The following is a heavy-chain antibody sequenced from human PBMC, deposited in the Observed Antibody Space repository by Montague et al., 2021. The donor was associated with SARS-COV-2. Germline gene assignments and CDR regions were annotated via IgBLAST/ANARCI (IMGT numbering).Heavy chain of an antibody. D-gene: IGHD3-22*01. V-gene: IGHV3-21*01. CDR2: MSNSNSYI. J-gene: IGHJ4*02. CDR1: GFPFSSYS. CDR3: ARAAWGYYDSSGYLDY. Sequence: FLSLSFSASGFPFSSYSMNWVRQAPGKGLEWISSMSNSNSYIYYADSVKGRFTISRDNAKNSLYLQMNSLRAEDTAVYYCARAAWGYYDSSGYLDYWGQGTLVTVSS.